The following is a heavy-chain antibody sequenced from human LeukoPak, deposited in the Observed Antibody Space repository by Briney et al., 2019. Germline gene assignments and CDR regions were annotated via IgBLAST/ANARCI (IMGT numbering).Heavy chain of an antibody. J-gene: IGHJ3*02. CDR3: ARGGALGAFDI. D-gene: IGHD4-17*01. V-gene: IGHV4-59*08. CDR2: IYYSGST. Sequence: SETLSLTCSVSGGSMNSYYWSWIRQSPGKGLEWIGYIYYSGSTNYNPSLKSRVTISVNTSKNQFSLKLSSVTAADTAVYYCARGGALGAFDIWGRGTMVTVSS. CDR1: GGSMNSYY.